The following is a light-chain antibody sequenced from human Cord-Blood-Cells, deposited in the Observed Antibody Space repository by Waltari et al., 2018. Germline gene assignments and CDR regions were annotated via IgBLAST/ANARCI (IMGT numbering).Light chain of an antibody. CDR3: QQYGSSQFT. CDR1: QSVSSSY. V-gene: IGKV3-20*01. Sequence: VLAQYTGTLSLSPGERDTLSCRASQSVSSSYLDWYQQKPGQAPRLLIYGASSRATGIPDRFSGSGSGTDFTLTISRLEPEDFAVYYCQQYGSSQFTFGPGTKVDIK. CDR2: GAS. J-gene: IGKJ3*01.